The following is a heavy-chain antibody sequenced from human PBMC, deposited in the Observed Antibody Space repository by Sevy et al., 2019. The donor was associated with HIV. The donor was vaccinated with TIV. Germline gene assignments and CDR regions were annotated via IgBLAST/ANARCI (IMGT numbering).Heavy chain of an antibody. J-gene: IGHJ4*02. Sequence: GGSLRLSCAASGFTFSSYSMNWVRQAPGKGLEWVSSISRSSSTIYYADSVKGRFTISRDNAKNSLYLQMNSLRDEDTAVYYCARERKMYDSSGYYFHFDYWGQGTLVTVSS. CDR1: GFTFSSYS. V-gene: IGHV3-48*02. D-gene: IGHD3-22*01. CDR2: ISRSSSTI. CDR3: ARERKMYDSSGYYFHFDY.